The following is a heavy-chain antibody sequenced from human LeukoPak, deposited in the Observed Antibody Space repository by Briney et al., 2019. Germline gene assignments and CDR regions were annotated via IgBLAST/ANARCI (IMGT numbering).Heavy chain of an antibody. CDR1: GFTFSDYY. CDR3: ARPSANYYDSSGYDAFDI. Sequence: GGSLRLSCAASGFTFSDYYMSWIRQAPGKGLEWVSYISSSGSTIYYADSVKGRFTISRDNAKNSLYLQMNSLRAEGTAVYYCARPSANYYDSSGYDAFDIWGQGTMVTVSS. D-gene: IGHD3-22*01. V-gene: IGHV3-11*04. J-gene: IGHJ3*02. CDR2: ISSSGSTI.